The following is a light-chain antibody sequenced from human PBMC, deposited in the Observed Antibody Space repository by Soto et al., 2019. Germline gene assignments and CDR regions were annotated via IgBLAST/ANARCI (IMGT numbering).Light chain of an antibody. Sequence: QSVLTQPASVSGSPGQSITISCTGTSSDVGGFNYVSWYQQHPGKAPKLMIYDVTNRPSGVSYRFSGSKSGNTASLTISGLQAEDEADYYCASYAGSNNSVFGTGTKVTVL. CDR2: DVT. CDR1: SSDVGGFNY. J-gene: IGLJ1*01. CDR3: ASYAGSNNSV. V-gene: IGLV2-14*03.